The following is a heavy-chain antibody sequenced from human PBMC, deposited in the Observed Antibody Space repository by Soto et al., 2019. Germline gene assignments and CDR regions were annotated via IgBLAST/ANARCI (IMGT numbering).Heavy chain of an antibody. Sequence: EVQLVESGGGLVQPGGSLRLSCAASGFTFSSYSMNWVRQAPGKGLEWVSYISSSSSTIYYADSVKGRFTISRDNAKNSLYLQMNSLRAEDTAVYYCARDPYSSSWMSDYWGQGTLVTVSS. J-gene: IGHJ4*02. CDR3: ARDPYSSSWMSDY. D-gene: IGHD6-13*01. V-gene: IGHV3-48*01. CDR1: GFTFSSYS. CDR2: ISSSSSTI.